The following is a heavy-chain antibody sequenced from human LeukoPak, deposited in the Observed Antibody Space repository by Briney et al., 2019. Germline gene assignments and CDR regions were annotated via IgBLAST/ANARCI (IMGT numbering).Heavy chain of an antibody. J-gene: IGHJ4*02. CDR1: GDTVSSNTAA. Sequence: SQTLSLTCAISGDTVSSNTAAWIWIRQSPSRGLECLGRTYYRSKWYTEYAVSVKSRMTINADTSKNQFSLQLNSVTPEDTAVYYRARDRGASGWLDYWDQGALVTVSS. V-gene: IGHV6-1*01. CDR3: ARDRGASGWLDY. CDR2: TYYRSKWYT. D-gene: IGHD6-19*01.